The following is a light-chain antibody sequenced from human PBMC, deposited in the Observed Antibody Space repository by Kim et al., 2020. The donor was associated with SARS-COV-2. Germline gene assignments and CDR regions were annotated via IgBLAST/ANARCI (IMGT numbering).Light chain of an antibody. Sequence: LGQRVRITCQGDSLRSYYASWYQQKPGQAPVLVIYGKNNRPSGIPDRFSGSSSGNTASLTITGAQAEDEADYYCNSRDSSGNHWVFGGGTQLTVL. J-gene: IGLJ3*02. CDR2: GKN. V-gene: IGLV3-19*01. CDR3: NSRDSSGNHWV. CDR1: SLRSYY.